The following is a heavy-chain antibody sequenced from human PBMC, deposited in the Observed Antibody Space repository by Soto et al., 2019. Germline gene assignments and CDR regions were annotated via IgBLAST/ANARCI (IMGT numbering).Heavy chain of an antibody. V-gene: IGHV1-8*01. CDR1: GYTFTSYD. J-gene: IGHJ6*02. CDR3: AREKTSYGMDV. CDR2: MNPNSGNT. Sequence: QVQLVQSGAEVKKPGASVKVSCKASGYTFTSYDINWVRQATGQGLEWMGRMNPNSGNTGYAQKFQGRVTMTRNSSISTVYMELSSLRSEATGVYYCAREKTSYGMDVWGQGTTVTVSS.